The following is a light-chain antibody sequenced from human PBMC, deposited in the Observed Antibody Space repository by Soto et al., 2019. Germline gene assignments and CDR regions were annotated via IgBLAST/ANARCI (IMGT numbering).Light chain of an antibody. V-gene: IGKV3-20*01. CDR1: QSVSSSY. Sequence: EIVLTQSPGTLSLSPGARAPLSCRASQSVSSSYLAWYQQKPGQAPRLLIYGASSRATGIPDRFSGSGSGTDFTLTISRLEPEDFAVYYCQQYGSSSGTFGPGTKVDI. CDR2: GAS. CDR3: QQYGSSSGT. J-gene: IGKJ3*01.